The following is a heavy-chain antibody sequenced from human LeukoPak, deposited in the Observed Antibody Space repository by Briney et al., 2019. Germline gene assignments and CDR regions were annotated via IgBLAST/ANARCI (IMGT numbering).Heavy chain of an antibody. V-gene: IGHV3-30-3*01. J-gene: IGHJ4*02. Sequence: GRPLRLSCAASGFTFSSYAMHSVRQAPGKGLEWVAVISYDGSNKYYADSVKGRFTISRDNSKNTLYLQMNSLRAEDTAVYYCARAGHDYVWGSYRYTSFDYWGQGTLVTVSS. CDR1: GFTFSSYA. D-gene: IGHD3-16*02. CDR3: ARAGHDYVWGSYRYTSFDY. CDR2: ISYDGSNK.